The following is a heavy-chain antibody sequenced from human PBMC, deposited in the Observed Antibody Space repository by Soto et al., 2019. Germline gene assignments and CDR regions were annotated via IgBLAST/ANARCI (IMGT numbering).Heavy chain of an antibody. CDR1: GGSISSSSYY. CDR3: AIALMVYAIPAYWYFDL. V-gene: IGHV4-39*01. D-gene: IGHD2-8*01. Sequence: PSETLSLTCTVSGGSISSSSYYWGWIRQPPGKGLEWIGSIYYSGSTYYNPSLKSRVTISVDTSKNQFSLKLSSVTAADTAVYYCAIALMVYAIPAYWYFDLWGRGTLVTVSS. CDR2: IYYSGST. J-gene: IGHJ2*01.